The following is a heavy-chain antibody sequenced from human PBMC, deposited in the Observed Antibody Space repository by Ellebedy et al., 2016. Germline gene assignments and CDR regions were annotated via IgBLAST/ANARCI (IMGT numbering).Heavy chain of an antibody. D-gene: IGHD4-17*01. Sequence: KVSXXGSGYSFTSYWIGWVRQMPGKGLEWMGIIYPGDSDTRYSPSFQGQVTISADKSISTAYLQWSSLKASDTAMYYCARRVTIEGVFDYWGQGTLVTVSS. V-gene: IGHV5-51*01. CDR1: GYSFTSYW. CDR3: ARRVTIEGVFDY. J-gene: IGHJ4*02. CDR2: IYPGDSDT.